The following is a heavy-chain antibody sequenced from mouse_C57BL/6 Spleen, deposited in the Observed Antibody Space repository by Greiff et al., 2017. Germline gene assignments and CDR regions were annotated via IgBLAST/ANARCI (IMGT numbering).Heavy chain of an antibody. V-gene: IGHV1-80*01. CDR1: GYAFSSYW. CDR3: ARRGPMVNWYFDV. Sequence: QVQLQQSGAELVKPGASVKISCKASGYAFSSYWMNWVKQRPGKGLEWIGQIYPGDGDTNYNGKFKGKATLTADKSSSTAYMQLSSLTSEDSAVYYCARRGPMVNWYFDVWGTGTTVTVSS. D-gene: IGHD2-1*01. CDR2: IYPGDGDT. J-gene: IGHJ1*03.